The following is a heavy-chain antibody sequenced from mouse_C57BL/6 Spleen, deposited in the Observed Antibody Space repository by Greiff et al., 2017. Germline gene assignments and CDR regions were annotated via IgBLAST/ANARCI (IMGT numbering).Heavy chain of an antibody. Sequence: VQLQQSGAELARPGASVKLSCKASGYTFTSYGISWVKQRTGQGLEWIGEIYPRSGNTYYNEKFKGKATMTADTSSSTAYMELRSLPSEDSAVYFCAREWITTVVATDDWGQGTTLTVSS. CDR2: IYPRSGNT. J-gene: IGHJ2*01. V-gene: IGHV1-81*01. CDR3: AREWITTVVATDD. CDR1: GYTFTSYG. D-gene: IGHD1-1*01.